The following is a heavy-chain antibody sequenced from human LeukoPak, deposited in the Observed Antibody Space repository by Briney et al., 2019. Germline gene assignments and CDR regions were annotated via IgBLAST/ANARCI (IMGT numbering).Heavy chain of an antibody. V-gene: IGHV3-30*18. J-gene: IGHJ4*02. CDR3: AKATEELLWFGELFIDY. CDR1: GFTFSSYG. CDR2: ISYDGSNK. D-gene: IGHD3-10*01. Sequence: GGSLRLPCAASGFTFSSYGMHWVRQAPGKGLEWVAVISYDGSNKYYADSVKGRFTISRDNSKNTLYLQMNSLRAEDTAVYYCAKATEELLWFGELFIDYWGQGTLVTVSS.